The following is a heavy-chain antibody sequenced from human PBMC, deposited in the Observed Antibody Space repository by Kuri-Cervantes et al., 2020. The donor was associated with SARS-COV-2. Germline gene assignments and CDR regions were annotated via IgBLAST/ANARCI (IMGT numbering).Heavy chain of an antibody. CDR1: GGSISSSSYY. CDR2: IYYSGST. Sequence: GSLRLSCTVSGGSISSSSYYWGWIRQPPGKGLEWIGSIYYSGSTYYNPSLKSRVTISVDTSKNQFSLKLSSVTAADTAVYYCARSLGYCSSTSCELDYWGQGTLVTVSS. CDR3: ARSLGYCSSTSCELDY. D-gene: IGHD2-2*01. V-gene: IGHV4-39*01. J-gene: IGHJ4*02.